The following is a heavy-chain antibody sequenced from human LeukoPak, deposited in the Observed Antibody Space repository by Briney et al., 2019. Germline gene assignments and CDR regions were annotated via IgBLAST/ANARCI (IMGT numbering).Heavy chain of an antibody. CDR2: INPSGGST. D-gene: IGHD3-22*01. Sequence: ASVKVSCKASGYSFTSCFIHWLRQAPGQGLEWMGIINPSGGSTSYAQNFQGRVTMTRDTSTSTVYMELNSLRSEDTAVYYCARALIYDGNEDYWGQGTLVTVSS. J-gene: IGHJ4*02. CDR3: ARALIYDGNEDY. V-gene: IGHV1-46*01. CDR1: GYSFTSCF.